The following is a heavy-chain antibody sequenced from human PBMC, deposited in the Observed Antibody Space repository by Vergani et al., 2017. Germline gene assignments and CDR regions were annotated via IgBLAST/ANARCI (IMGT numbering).Heavy chain of an antibody. CDR2: INHSGST. CDR3: ARGVDTATPDY. J-gene: IGHJ4*02. D-gene: IGHD5-18*01. Sequence: QVQLQQWGAGLLKPSETLSLTCAVYGGSFSGYYWSWIRQPPGKGLEWSGEINHSGSTNYNPSLKSPVTISVDTSKNQFSLKLSSVTAADTAVYYCARGVDTATPDYWGQGTLVTVSS. V-gene: IGHV4-34*01. CDR1: GGSFSGYY.